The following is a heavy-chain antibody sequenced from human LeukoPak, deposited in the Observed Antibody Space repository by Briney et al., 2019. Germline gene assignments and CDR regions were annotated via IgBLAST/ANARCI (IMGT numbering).Heavy chain of an antibody. V-gene: IGHV1-69*13. CDR1: GYTFTSYA. J-gene: IGHJ4*02. D-gene: IGHD6-19*01. CDR2: IIPIFGTA. Sequence: SVKVSCKASGYTFTSYAMHWVRQAPGQGLEWMGGIIPIFGTANYAQKFQGRVTITADESTSTAYMELSSLRSEDTAVYYCAIPSGGAVAGTDFFDYWGQGTLVTVSS. CDR3: AIPSGGAVAGTDFFDY.